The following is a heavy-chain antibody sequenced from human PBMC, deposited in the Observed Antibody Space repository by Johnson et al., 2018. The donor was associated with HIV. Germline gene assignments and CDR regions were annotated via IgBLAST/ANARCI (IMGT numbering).Heavy chain of an antibody. CDR3: VRRMVVGYVAFDI. D-gene: IGHD2-21*01. V-gene: IGHV3-11*04. J-gene: IGHJ3*02. Sequence: QVQLVESGGGLVKAGGSLRLSCAASGFTFSDHYMTWIRQAPGKGLECLSSISSSGRTTYYADSVKGRFTISRNNVQKSMLLQMNSLRADDTAVYFCVRRMVVGYVAFDIWGQGTMVSVSS. CDR1: GFTFSDHY. CDR2: ISSSGRTT.